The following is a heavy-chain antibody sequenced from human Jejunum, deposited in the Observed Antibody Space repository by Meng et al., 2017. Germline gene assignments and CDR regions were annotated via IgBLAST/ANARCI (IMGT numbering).Heavy chain of an antibody. Sequence: GESLKISCATSGFTFDNYAMIWVRQAAGKGLEWLSGITAGGGSTYYADSVKGRFTTSRDNSKNTLYLQMNTLGADDTAVYYCAKGLYISQLGGLDVWGQGTTVTVSS. CDR2: ITAGGGST. CDR3: AKGLYISQLGGLDV. D-gene: IGHD1-1*01. J-gene: IGHJ6*02. V-gene: IGHV3-23*01. CDR1: GFTFDNYA.